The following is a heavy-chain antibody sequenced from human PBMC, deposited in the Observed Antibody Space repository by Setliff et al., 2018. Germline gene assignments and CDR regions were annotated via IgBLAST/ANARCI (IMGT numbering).Heavy chain of an antibody. D-gene: IGHD1-26*01. J-gene: IGHJ4*02. CDR1: GFTFSSYA. CDR3: ARDRGGASTRDH. Sequence: GGSLRLSCAASGFTFSSYAMTWVRQAPGKGLEWVSVISGSGGSTYYADSVKGRFTISRDNSKNTVYLQMSSLRAEDTAIYYCARDRGGASTRDHWGQGTLVTVSS. CDR2: ISGSGGST. V-gene: IGHV3-23*01.